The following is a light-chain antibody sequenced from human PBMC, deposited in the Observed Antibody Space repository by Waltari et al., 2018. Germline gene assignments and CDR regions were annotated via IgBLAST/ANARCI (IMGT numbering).Light chain of an antibody. CDR2: NND. V-gene: IGLV1-44*01. Sequence: QSVLTQPPSASGTPGQKISISCSGSSSNIGGNFVTWYRQLPGTAPKLLIYNNDQRPSGVPDRFSGSKSGTSASLAISGLHSEDEADYSCAAWDDSLNGPVFGGGTKLTVL. J-gene: IGLJ3*02. CDR3: AAWDDSLNGPV. CDR1: SSNIGGNF.